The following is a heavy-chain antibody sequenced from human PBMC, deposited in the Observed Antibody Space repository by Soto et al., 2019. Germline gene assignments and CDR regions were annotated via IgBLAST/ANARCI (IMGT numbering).Heavy chain of an antibody. Sequence: SETLSLTCTVSGGSITSSSYYWGWIRQPPGKGLEWIGSIYYSGSTYYNPSLKSRVTISVDTSKNQFSLKLSSVTAADTAVYYCARGIEGWYQGRYYYGMDFWGQGTTVTVSS. J-gene: IGHJ6*02. CDR1: GGSITSSSYY. V-gene: IGHV4-39*01. D-gene: IGHD6-19*01. CDR2: IYYSGST. CDR3: ARGIEGWYQGRYYYGMDF.